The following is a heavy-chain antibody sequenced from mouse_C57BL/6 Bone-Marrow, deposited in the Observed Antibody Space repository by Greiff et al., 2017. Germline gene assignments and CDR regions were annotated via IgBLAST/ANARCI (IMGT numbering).Heavy chain of an antibody. V-gene: IGHV1-54*01. Sequence: QVQLQQSGAELVRPGTSVKVSCKASGYAFTNYLIEWVKQRPGQGLEWIGVINPGSGGTNYNEKFKGKATLTADKSSSTAYMQLSSLTSEDSAVYFCVLIWLRRRFAYWGQGTLVTVSA. D-gene: IGHD2-2*01. CDR1: GYAFTNYL. CDR3: VLIWLRRRFAY. J-gene: IGHJ3*01. CDR2: INPGSGGT.